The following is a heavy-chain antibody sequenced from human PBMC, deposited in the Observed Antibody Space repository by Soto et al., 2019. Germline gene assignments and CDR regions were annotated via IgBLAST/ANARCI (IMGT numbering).Heavy chain of an antibody. J-gene: IGHJ6*02. D-gene: IGHD4-17*01. CDR3: ARLDGERGYGMDV. CDR2: ISGSVDTF. Sequence: PGGSLRLSCAASGFIFSDHYMSWIRQAPGKGLEWLSYISGSVDTFYHANSVKGRFTISRYNAKNSLYLQLNSLRAEDTAVYYCARLDGERGYGMDVWGQGTTVTVSS. CDR1: GFIFSDHY. V-gene: IGHV3-11*01.